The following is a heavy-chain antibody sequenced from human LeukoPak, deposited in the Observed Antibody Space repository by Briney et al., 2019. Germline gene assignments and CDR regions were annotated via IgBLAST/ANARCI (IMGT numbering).Heavy chain of an antibody. J-gene: IGHJ4*02. CDR3: ARGIESYGDYGY. D-gene: IGHD4-17*01. CDR1: GGSISGSY. V-gene: IGHV4-59*01. Sequence: SETLSLXCTVSGGSISGSYWSWIRQPPGKGLEWIAYMYNSGSTNYNPSLKSRVTISIDTSKNQFSLKLSSLTAADTAIYYCARGIESYGDYGYWGQGILVTVSS. CDR2: MYNSGST.